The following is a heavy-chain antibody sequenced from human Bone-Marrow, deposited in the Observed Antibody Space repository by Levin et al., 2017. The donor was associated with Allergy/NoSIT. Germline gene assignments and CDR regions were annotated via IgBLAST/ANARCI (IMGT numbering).Heavy chain of an antibody. D-gene: IGHD7-27*01. CDR2: IIPVFKTP. J-gene: IGHJ2*01. V-gene: IGHV1-69*06. Sequence: SVKVSCKTSGGSFKTHAITWVRQAPGQGLEWMGHIIPVFKTPTYAQMFEDRVTFTADKNTGTAYMELRSLTSDDTAVYFCASRHGDEEAWYFDLWGRGTLVTVSS. CDR3: ASRHGDEEAWYFDL. CDR1: GGSFKTHA.